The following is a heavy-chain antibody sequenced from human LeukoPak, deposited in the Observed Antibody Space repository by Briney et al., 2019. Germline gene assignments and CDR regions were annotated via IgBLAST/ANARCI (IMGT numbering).Heavy chain of an antibody. Sequence: GGSLRLSCAASGFTFSSYGMHWVRQAPGKGLEWVAFIRYDGSNKYYADSVKGRFTISRDNSKNTLYLQMNSLRAEDTAVYYCAKAHNTYYYDTGAFDIWGQGTMVTVSS. D-gene: IGHD3-22*01. CDR3: AKAHNTYYYDTGAFDI. J-gene: IGHJ3*02. CDR2: IRYDGSNK. CDR1: GFTFSSYG. V-gene: IGHV3-30*02.